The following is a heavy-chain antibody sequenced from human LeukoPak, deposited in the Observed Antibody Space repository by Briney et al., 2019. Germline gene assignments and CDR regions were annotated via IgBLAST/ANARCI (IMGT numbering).Heavy chain of an antibody. V-gene: IGHV1-18*01. CDR2: IRVYNGDT. D-gene: IGHD6-13*01. Sequence: ASVKVSCKASGYTFTSYGISWVRQAPGQGLEWMGWIRVYNGDTNYAQKLQGRVTMTTDTSTSTAYMELRSLRSDDTAVYYCARDKQQKGAFDIWGQGTMVTVSS. CDR3: ARDKQQKGAFDI. J-gene: IGHJ3*02. CDR1: GYTFTSYG.